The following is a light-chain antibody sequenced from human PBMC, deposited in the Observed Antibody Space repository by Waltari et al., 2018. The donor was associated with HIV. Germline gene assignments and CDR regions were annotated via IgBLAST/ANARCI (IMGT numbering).Light chain of an antibody. Sequence: DIQMTQSPSTLSASVGDRVTITFRASQSISSWLAWYQQKPGKAPNLLIYKASTLESGVPSRLSGSGSGTEFTLTISSLQPDDFATYYCQQYHSYPLTFGGGTKVEIK. CDR1: QSISSW. CDR3: QQYHSYPLT. CDR2: KAS. J-gene: IGKJ4*01. V-gene: IGKV1-5*03.